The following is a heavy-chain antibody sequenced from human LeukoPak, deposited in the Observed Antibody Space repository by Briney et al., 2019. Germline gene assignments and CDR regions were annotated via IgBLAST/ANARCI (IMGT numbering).Heavy chain of an antibody. CDR1: GYSFTTKT. CDR3: VRNSVHDALDY. CDR2: INIGNGYI. D-gene: IGHD5/OR15-5a*01. J-gene: IGHJ4*02. Sequence: GASVKVSCEASGYSFTTKTIHWVRQAPGQRLAWMEWINIGNGYIKYSQEFQGRVTITSDTSASTAYMELSRLRSEDTAVYYCVRNSVHDALDYWGQGTLVIVSS. V-gene: IGHV1-3*03.